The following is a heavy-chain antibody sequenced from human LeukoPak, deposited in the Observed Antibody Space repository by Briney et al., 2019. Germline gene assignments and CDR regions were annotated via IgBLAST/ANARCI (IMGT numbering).Heavy chain of an antibody. CDR2: IVPIFRSG. CDR3: AREANSRTMNRGARREYNWFDP. J-gene: IGHJ5*02. V-gene: IGHV1-69*05. Sequence: ASVKVSCKASGGTFRNYSVSWVRQAPGQGLEWMGGIVPIFRSGNYAQKFHDRVTITTDESMITVYMELSSLTSDDTAVYYCAREANSRTMNRGARREYNWFDPWGQGTLVTVSS. D-gene: IGHD1/OR15-1a*01. CDR1: GGTFRNYS.